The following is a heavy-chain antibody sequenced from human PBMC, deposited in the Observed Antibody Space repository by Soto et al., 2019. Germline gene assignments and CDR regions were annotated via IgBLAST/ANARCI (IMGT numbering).Heavy chain of an antibody. CDR1: GFTFTSSA. Sequence: SVQVSCKASGFTFTSSAVQWVRQARGQRLEWIGWIVVGSGNTNYAQKFQERVTITRDMSTSTAYRELSSLRSEDTAVYYCAATVPEHQLALNEQYYYYGMDVWGQGTTVTVSS. CDR3: AATVPEHQLALNEQYYYYGMDV. J-gene: IGHJ6*02. D-gene: IGHD1-1*01. CDR2: IVVGSGNT. V-gene: IGHV1-58*01.